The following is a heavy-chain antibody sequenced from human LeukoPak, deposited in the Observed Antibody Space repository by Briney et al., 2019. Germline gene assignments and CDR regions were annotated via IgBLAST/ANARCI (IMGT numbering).Heavy chain of an antibody. CDR3: AKPPYYDFWVENWFDP. CDR2: VSVRAGTI. CDR1: GFDFSKYE. V-gene: IGHV3-48*03. Sequence: GGSLRLSCAASGFDFSKYEMNWVRQAPGKGLEWIAYVSVRAGTIYYGDSAEGRFTISRDDAKNSLYLQMNSLRVEDTAVYYCAKPPYYDFWVENWFDPWGQGTLVTVSS. J-gene: IGHJ5*02. D-gene: IGHD3-3*01.